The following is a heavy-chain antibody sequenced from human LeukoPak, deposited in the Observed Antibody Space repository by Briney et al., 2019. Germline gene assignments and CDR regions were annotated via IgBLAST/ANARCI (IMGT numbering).Heavy chain of an antibody. Sequence: PGGSLRLSCAASGFTFSSYAMSWVRQAPGKGLEWVSAISGSGGSTYYADSVKGRFTISRDNSKNTLYLQMNSLRAEDTAVYYCAKGEYGSGSPSAPIDYWGQGTLVTVSS. V-gene: IGHV3-23*01. CDR2: ISGSGGST. CDR1: GFTFSSYA. J-gene: IGHJ4*02. CDR3: AKGEYGSGSPSAPIDY. D-gene: IGHD3-10*01.